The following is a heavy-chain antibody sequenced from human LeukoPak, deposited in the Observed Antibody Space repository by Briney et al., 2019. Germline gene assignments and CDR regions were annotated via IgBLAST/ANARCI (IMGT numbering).Heavy chain of an antibody. CDR3: AGGWELFDY. CDR2: IYYSGST. D-gene: IGHD1-26*01. CDR1: GGSISSSSYY. V-gene: IGHV4-39*07. J-gene: IGHJ4*02. Sequence: SSETLSLTCTVSGGSISSSSYYWGWIRQPPGKGLEWIGSIYYSGSTYYNPPLKSRVTISVDTSKNQFSLKLSSVTAADTAVYYCAGGWELFDYWGQGTLVTVSS.